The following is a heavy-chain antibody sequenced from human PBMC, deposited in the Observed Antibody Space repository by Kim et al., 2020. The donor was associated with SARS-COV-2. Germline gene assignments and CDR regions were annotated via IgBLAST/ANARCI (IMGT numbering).Heavy chain of an antibody. J-gene: IGHJ4*02. CDR3: ARSITIFGVVITFDY. Sequence: PSLKSRVTISVDKSKNQFSLKLSSVTAAETAVYYCARSITIFGVVITFDYWGQGTLVTVSS. V-gene: IGHV4-4*02. D-gene: IGHD3-3*01.